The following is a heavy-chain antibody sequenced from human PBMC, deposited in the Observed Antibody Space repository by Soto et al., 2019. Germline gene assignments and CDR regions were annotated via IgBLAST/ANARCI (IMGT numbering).Heavy chain of an antibody. Sequence: QVQLQESGPGLVKPSQTLSLTCTVSGGSISSGGYYWSWIRQHPGKGLEWIGYIYYSGSTYYNPSLKGXXTXSXXTAKNQFSLKLSSVTAADTAVYYCARTDFYDSVAYWGQGTLVTVSS. CDR2: IYYSGST. D-gene: IGHD3-22*01. J-gene: IGHJ4*02. CDR1: GGSISSGGYY. V-gene: IGHV4-31*03. CDR3: ARTDFYDSVAY.